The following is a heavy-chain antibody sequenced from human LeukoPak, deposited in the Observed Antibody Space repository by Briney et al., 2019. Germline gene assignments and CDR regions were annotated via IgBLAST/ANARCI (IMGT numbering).Heavy chain of an antibody. D-gene: IGHD6-13*01. J-gene: IGHJ6*03. CDR1: GFTFSSYW. CDR2: INSDGSST. CDR3: AKDARYSSSWYWYYYYMDV. V-gene: IGHV3-74*01. Sequence: PGGSLRLSCAASGFTFSSYWMHWVRQAPGKGLVWVSRINSDGSSTSYADSVKGRFTISRDNSKNTLYLQMNSLRAEDTAVYYCAKDARYSSSWYWYYYYMDVWGKGTTVTVSS.